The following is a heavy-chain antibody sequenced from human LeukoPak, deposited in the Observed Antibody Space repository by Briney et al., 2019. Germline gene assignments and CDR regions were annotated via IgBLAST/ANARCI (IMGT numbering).Heavy chain of an antibody. CDR3: ARNWEL. Sequence: ASVKVSCKVSGDIFSTYYIQWVRQAPGAGLEWVGWTNTDIGGTHSAPKFQGRVSMTTDKSISTAYLELTRLTSDDTAMYYCARNWELWGQGTLVTASS. CDR1: GDIFSTYY. CDR2: TNTDIGGT. D-gene: IGHD3-10*01. V-gene: IGHV1-2*02. J-gene: IGHJ4*02.